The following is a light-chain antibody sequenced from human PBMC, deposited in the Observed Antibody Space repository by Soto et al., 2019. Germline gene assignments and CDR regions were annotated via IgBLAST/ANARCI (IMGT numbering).Light chain of an antibody. CDR3: SSYTSSSTSS. CDR1: SSDVGGYNY. J-gene: IGLJ1*01. V-gene: IGLV2-14*01. CDR2: EVS. Sequence: QSALTQPASVSGSPGQSITISCTGTSSDVGGYNYVSWYQQHPGKAPKLMIYEVSNRPSGVSNRFSGSKSGNTASLTISGLQAEDEADNYCSSYTSSSTSSFGTGTKVTVL.